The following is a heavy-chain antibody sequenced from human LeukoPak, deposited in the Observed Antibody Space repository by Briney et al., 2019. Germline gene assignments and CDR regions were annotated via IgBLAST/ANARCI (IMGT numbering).Heavy chain of an antibody. CDR1: GGSISGYY. Sequence: SETLSLTCTVSGGSISGYYWNWIRQPPGEGLEWIGYIYYTGSSNYNPSLKSRVSLSLDTSKNQFSLKLSSVTAADTAVYYCARRVVVVTANDKSDAFDVWGQGTVVTVSS. CDR3: ARRVVVVTANDKSDAFDV. J-gene: IGHJ3*01. D-gene: IGHD2-21*02. V-gene: IGHV4-59*01. CDR2: IYYTGSS.